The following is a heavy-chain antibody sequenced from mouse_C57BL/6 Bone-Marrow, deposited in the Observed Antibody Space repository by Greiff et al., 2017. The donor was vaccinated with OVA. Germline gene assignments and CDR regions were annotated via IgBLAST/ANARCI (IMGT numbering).Heavy chain of an antibody. J-gene: IGHJ3*01. Sequence: VKLQQSGPGLVAPSQSLSISCTVSGFSLTSYGVSWVRQPPGKGLEWLGVIWGDGGTNYHSAPITRLSISKDNSKSQVFLKLNSLQTDDTATYYCAKQAYYGSSWGFAYWGQGTLVTVSA. CDR2: IWGDGGT. CDR3: AKQAYYGSSWGFAY. CDR1: GFSLTSYG. V-gene: IGHV2-3*01. D-gene: IGHD1-1*01.